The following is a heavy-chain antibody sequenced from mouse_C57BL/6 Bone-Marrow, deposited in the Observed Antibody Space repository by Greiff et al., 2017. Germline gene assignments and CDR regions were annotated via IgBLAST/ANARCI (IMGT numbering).Heavy chain of an antibody. D-gene: IGHD1-1*01. CDR2: IWSGGST. V-gene: IGHV2-2*01. Sequence: QVQLKESGPGLVQPSQSLSITCTVSGFSLTSYGVHWVRQSPGKGLEWLGVIWSGGSTDYNAAFISRLSISKDNSKSQVFFKMNSLQADDTAIYYCARNPDYGSSFYWYFDVWGTGTTVTVSS. CDR1: GFSLTSYG. J-gene: IGHJ1*03. CDR3: ARNPDYGSSFYWYFDV.